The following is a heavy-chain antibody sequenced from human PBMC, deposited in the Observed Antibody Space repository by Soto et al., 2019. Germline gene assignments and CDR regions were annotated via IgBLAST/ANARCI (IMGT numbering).Heavy chain of an antibody. V-gene: IGHV3-15*01. Sequence: GGSLRLSCAASGFTFSNAWMSWVRQAPGKGLEWVGRIKSKTDGGTKDYAAPVKGRFTISRDDSKNTLYLQMNSLKTEDTAVYYCATDLDCGGDCYSRYDYWGQGTLVTVSS. J-gene: IGHJ4*02. CDR2: IKSKTDGGTK. CDR1: GFTFSNAW. CDR3: ATDLDCGGDCYSRYDY. D-gene: IGHD2-21*01.